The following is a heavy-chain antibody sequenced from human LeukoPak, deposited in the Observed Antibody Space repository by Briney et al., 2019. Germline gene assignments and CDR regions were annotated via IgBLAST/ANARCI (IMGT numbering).Heavy chain of an antibody. J-gene: IGHJ4*02. CDR2: INHSGSP. CDR3: ARGAGYSYGTFDY. Sequence: SETLSLTCAVYGGSFSGYYWSWIRQPPGKGLEWIGEINHSGSPNYNPSLKSRVTISVDTSKNQFSLKPSSVTAADTAVYYCARGAGYSYGTFDYWGQGTLVTVSS. V-gene: IGHV4-34*01. D-gene: IGHD5-18*01. CDR1: GGSFSGYY.